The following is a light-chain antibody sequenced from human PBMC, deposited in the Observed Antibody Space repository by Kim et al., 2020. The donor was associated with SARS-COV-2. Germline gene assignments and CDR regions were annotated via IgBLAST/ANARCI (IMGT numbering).Light chain of an antibody. V-gene: IGLV3-1*01. Sequence: VSPGQTASITCSGDELGHRYVSWYQQRPGQSPVLLIYHTIKRPSGIPDRFSGSDSGNTATLTISGTQALDEADYYCQAWDSSSYVFGPGTKVTVL. CDR1: ELGHRY. CDR2: HTI. CDR3: QAWDSSSYV. J-gene: IGLJ1*01.